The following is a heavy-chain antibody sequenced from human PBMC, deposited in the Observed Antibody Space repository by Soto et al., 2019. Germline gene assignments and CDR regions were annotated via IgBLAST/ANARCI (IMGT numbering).Heavy chain of an antibody. D-gene: IGHD3-22*01. CDR2: INHSGST. CDR3: ARGFASEKMEDDSSGYYLPFDY. CDR1: GGSFSGYY. V-gene: IGHV4-34*01. J-gene: IGHJ4*02. Sequence: SETLSLTCAVYGGSFSGYYWSWIRQPPGKGLEWIGEINHSGSTNYNPSLKSRVTISVDTSKNQFSLKLSSVTAADTAVYYCARGFASEKMEDDSSGYYLPFDYWGQGTLVTVSS.